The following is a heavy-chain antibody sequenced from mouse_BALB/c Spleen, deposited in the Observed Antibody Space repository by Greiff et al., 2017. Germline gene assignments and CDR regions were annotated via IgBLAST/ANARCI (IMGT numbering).Heavy chain of an antibody. CDR3: ARRSDYDGFDY. Sequence: EVHLVESGGGLVKPGGSLKLSCAASGFTFSSYAMSWVRQTPEKRLEWVATISSGGSYTYYPDSVKGRFTISRDNAKNTLYLQMSSLRSEDTAMYYCARRSDYDGFDYWGQGTTLTVSS. CDR1: GFTFSSYA. J-gene: IGHJ2*01. V-gene: IGHV5-9-3*01. CDR2: ISSGGSYT. D-gene: IGHD2-4*01.